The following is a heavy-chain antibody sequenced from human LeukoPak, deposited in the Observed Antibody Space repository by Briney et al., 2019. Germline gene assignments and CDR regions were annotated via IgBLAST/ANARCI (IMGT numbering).Heavy chain of an antibody. J-gene: IGHJ4*02. CDR3: ARARTGQWLARPQQWSYYFDY. Sequence: KTSETLSLTCTVSGGSISSGSYYWSWIRQPAGKGLEWIGRIYTSGSTNYNPSLKSRVTISVDTSKNQFSLRLSSVTAADTAVYYCARARTGQWLARPQQWSYYFDYWGQGTLVTVSS. CDR1: GGSISSGSYY. D-gene: IGHD6-19*01. CDR2: IYTSGST. V-gene: IGHV4-61*02.